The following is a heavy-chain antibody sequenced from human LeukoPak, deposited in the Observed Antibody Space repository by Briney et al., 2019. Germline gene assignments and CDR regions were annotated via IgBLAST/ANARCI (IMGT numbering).Heavy chain of an antibody. CDR2: ISGSGGST. CDR1: GFTVSSNY. D-gene: IGHD3-3*01. J-gene: IGHJ4*02. Sequence: GGSLRLSCAASGFTVSSNYMSWVRQAPDKGLEWVSAISGSGGSTYYADSVKGRFTISRDNSKNTLYLQMNSLRTEDTAVYYCAKDQGGLRFLEWLPSGMDVWGQGTLVTVSS. CDR3: AKDQGGLRFLEWLPSGMDV. V-gene: IGHV3-23*01.